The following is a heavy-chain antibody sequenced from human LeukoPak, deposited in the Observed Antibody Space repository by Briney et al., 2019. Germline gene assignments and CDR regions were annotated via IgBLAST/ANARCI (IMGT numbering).Heavy chain of an antibody. Sequence: GGSLRLSCAASGFTFSSYGMHWVRQAPGKGLEWVAVISYDGSNKYYADSVKGRFTISRDNSKNTLYLQMNSLRAEDTAVYYCAKDSNWGPPRPDASDIWGQGTMVTVSS. J-gene: IGHJ3*02. CDR3: AKDSNWGPPRPDASDI. CDR2: ISYDGSNK. V-gene: IGHV3-30*18. CDR1: GFTFSSYG. D-gene: IGHD7-27*01.